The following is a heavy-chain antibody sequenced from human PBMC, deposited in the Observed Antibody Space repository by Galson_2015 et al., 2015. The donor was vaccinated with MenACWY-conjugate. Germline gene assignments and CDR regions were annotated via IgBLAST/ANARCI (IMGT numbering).Heavy chain of an antibody. CDR1: GFTFTTYA. CDR3: AKRQRVFRNTWYTFDY. V-gene: IGHV3-23*01. D-gene: IGHD6-13*01. CDR2: ISNSGSST. J-gene: IGHJ4*02. Sequence: SLRLSCAASGFTFTTYAMSWVRQAPGKGLEWVSAISNSGSSTYYADSVKGRFAISRDNSKNTLYLQMDSLRAEDTAVYYCAKRQRVFRNTWYTFDYWGQGPLVTVSS.